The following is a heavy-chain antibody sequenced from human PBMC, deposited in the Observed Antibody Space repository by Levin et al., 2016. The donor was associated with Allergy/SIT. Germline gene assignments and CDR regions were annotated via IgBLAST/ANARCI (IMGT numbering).Heavy chain of an antibody. J-gene: IGHJ4*02. V-gene: IGHV3-21*01. D-gene: IGHD1-26*01. Sequence: VRQAPGKGLEWVSSISSSSSYIYYADSVKGRFTISRDNAKNSLYLQMNSLRAEDTAVYYCARDQGQWEDWGQGTLVTVSS. CDR2: ISSSSSYI. CDR3: ARDQGQWED.